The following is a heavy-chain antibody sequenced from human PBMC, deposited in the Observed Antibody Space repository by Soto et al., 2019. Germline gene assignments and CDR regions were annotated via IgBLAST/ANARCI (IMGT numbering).Heavy chain of an antibody. J-gene: IGHJ3*02. Sequence: QVQLQQWGAGLLKPSETLSLTCAVYGGSFSGYYWSWIRQPPGKGLEWIGEINHSGSTNYNPSLKSRVTISVDTPKNQFSLKLSSVTAADTAVYYCARGGNPGIVVVPAAIRPFDIWGQGTMVTVSS. CDR2: INHSGST. D-gene: IGHD2-2*01. CDR3: ARGGNPGIVVVPAAIRPFDI. CDR1: GGSFSGYY. V-gene: IGHV4-34*01.